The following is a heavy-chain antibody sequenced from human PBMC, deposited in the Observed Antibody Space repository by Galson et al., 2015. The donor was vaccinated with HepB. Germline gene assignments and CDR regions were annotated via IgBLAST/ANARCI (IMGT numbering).Heavy chain of an antibody. J-gene: IGHJ5*02. CDR1: GYTFTGYY. V-gene: IGHV1-2*02. CDR2: INPNSGGT. D-gene: IGHD6-19*01. Sequence: SVKVSCKASGYTFTGYYMHWVRQAPGQGLEWMGWINPNSGGTNYAQKFQGRVTMTRDTSISTAYMELSRLRSDDTAVYYCARDRDPAWLGNNNWFDPWGQGTLVTVSS. CDR3: ARDRDPAWLGNNNWFDP.